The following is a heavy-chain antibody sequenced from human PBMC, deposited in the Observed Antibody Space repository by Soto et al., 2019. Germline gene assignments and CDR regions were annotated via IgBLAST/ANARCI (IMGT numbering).Heavy chain of an antibody. CDR3: ALAGYDSNYYAVTPLSAGHF. CDR1: GFTFSSYN. CDR2: ITTGSDYI. J-gene: IGHJ4*02. Sequence: DVQLVESGGGLVKPGGSLRLSCAASGFTFSSYNMNWVRQAPGKGLEWVSSITTGSDYIYYADSVKGRFTISRDNAKNSLYLQMNSLRAEDTAVYYCALAGYDSNYYAVTPLSAGHFWGQGTLVTVSS. D-gene: IGHD4-4*01. V-gene: IGHV3-21*04.